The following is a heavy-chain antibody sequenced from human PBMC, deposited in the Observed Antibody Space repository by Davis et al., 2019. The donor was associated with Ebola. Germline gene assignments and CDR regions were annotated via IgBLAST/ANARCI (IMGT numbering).Heavy chain of an antibody. CDR1: GGSISSSSYY. J-gene: IGHJ4*02. Sequence: SETLSLTCTVSGGSISSSSYYWGWIRQPPGKGLEWIGSIYYSGSTYYNPSLKSRVTISVDTSKNQFSLKLSSVTAADTAVYYCARVGVAKHNFDYWGQGTLVTVSS. CDR2: IYYSGST. CDR3: ARVGVAKHNFDY. V-gene: IGHV4-39*01.